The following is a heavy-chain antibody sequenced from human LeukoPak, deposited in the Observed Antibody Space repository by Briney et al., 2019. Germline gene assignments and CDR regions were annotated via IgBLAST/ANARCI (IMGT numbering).Heavy chain of an antibody. CDR2: ITPIFGTA. Sequence: ASVKVSCKASGGTFSSYAISWVRQAPGQGLEWMGGITPIFGTANYAQKFQGRVTITTDESTSAAYMELSSLRSEDTAVYYCATGCSGGSCASGTPYYYYMDVWGKGTTVTVSS. J-gene: IGHJ6*03. V-gene: IGHV1-69*05. CDR1: GGTFSSYA. CDR3: ATGCSGGSCASGTPYYYYMDV. D-gene: IGHD2-15*01.